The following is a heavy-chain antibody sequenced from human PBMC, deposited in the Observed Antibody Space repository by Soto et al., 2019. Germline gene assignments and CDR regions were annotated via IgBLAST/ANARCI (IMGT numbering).Heavy chain of an antibody. D-gene: IGHD1-26*01. CDR2: IHSDGSST. CDR1: GFTFSYYW. J-gene: IGHJ3*01. V-gene: IGHV3-74*01. CDR3: ARGDRGAFDL. Sequence: EVQLVESGGGLVQPGESLRLSCAASGFTFSYYWMHWVRQAPGKGLVWVSRIHSDGSSTTYADSVEGRFTISRDNARNTLYLQMNSLRAEDTAVYYCARGDRGAFDLWGQGTVLTVSS.